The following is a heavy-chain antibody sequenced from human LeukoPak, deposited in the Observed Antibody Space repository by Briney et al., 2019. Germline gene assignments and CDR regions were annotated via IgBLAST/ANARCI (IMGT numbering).Heavy chain of an antibody. CDR2: IWSDGTQK. CDR1: GFTYSHYG. Sequence: GGSLILSCAAPGFTYSHYGMHWVRQAPGKGLEWVAVIWSDGTQKYYGDAVKGRFTISRDNSMKTLFLQMNSLRGDDTAVYYCAKDAQRGFDYSNSLESWGQGTLLTVSS. CDR3: AKDAQRGFDYSNSLES. D-gene: IGHD4-11*01. J-gene: IGHJ5*01. V-gene: IGHV3-33*06.